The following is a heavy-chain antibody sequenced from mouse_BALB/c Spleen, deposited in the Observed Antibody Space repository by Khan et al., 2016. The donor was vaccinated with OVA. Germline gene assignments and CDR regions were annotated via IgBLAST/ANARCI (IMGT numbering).Heavy chain of an antibody. Sequence: QIQLVQSGPELKKPGETVKISCKASGYTFTNYGMNWVKQAPGKGLKWMGWINTNTGEPTYAEEFKGRFAFSLETSASTAYLQINNLKNEDTATYFGARGNYYGSNSWFAYWGQGTLVTVSA. V-gene: IGHV9-3*02. CDR2: INTNTGEP. J-gene: IGHJ3*01. CDR3: ARGNYYGSNSWFAY. CDR1: GYTFTNYG. D-gene: IGHD1-1*01.